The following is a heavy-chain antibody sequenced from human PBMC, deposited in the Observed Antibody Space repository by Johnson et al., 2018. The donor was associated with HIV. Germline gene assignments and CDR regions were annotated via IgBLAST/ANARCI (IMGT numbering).Heavy chain of an antibody. Sequence: VQLVESGGGLIQPGGSLRLSCAASGFTVSSNYMSWVRQAPGKGLEWVSLIYSGDSTYYADSVKGRFTISRDNSKNTLYLQMNSLRAEDTAVYYCARGYTIDAFDIWGQGTMVTVSS. CDR3: ARGYTIDAFDI. D-gene: IGHD3-3*01. CDR1: GFTVSSNY. V-gene: IGHV3-53*01. CDR2: IYSGDST. J-gene: IGHJ3*02.